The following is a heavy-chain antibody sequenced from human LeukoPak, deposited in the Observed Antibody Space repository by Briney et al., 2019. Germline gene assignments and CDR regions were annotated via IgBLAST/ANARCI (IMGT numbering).Heavy chain of an antibody. D-gene: IGHD3-3*01. CDR3: ARSGSNYEYYFEY. V-gene: IGHV4-39*07. Sequence: SETLSLTCTVSGGSISSSSYYWGWIRQPPGKGLEWIGSAFHSGSTYYNSSLTSRVSISVDTSENQFSLRLNSVTAADTAMYYCARSGSNYEYYFEYWGQGTLVTVSS. J-gene: IGHJ4*02. CDR2: AFHSGST. CDR1: GGSISSSSYY.